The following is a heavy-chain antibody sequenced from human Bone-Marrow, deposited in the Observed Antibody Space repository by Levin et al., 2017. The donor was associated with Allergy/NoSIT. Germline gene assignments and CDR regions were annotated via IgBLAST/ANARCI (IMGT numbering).Heavy chain of an antibody. D-gene: IGHD5-12*01. CDR3: ARVSSGSLYYYYGMDV. CDR1: GYTFTSYD. Sequence: ASVKVSCKASGYTFTSYDINWVRQATGQGLEWMGWMNPNSGNTGYAQKFQGRVTMTRNTSISTAYMELSSLRSEDTAVYYCARVSSGSLYYYYGMDVWGQGTTVTVSS. V-gene: IGHV1-8*01. J-gene: IGHJ6*02. CDR2: MNPNSGNT.